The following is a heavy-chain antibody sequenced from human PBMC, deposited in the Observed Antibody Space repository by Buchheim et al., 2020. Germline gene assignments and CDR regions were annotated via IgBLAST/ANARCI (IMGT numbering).Heavy chain of an antibody. CDR1: GYTFTGYY. J-gene: IGHJ6*02. Sequence: QVQLVQSGAEVKKPGASVKVSCKASGYTFTGYYMHWVRQAPGQGLEWMGWINPNSGGTNYAQKFQGWVTMTRDTSISTAYMELSRLRSDDTAVYYCARSKERITIFGVGDYYYGMDVWGQGTT. V-gene: IGHV1-2*04. CDR3: ARSKERITIFGVGDYYYGMDV. D-gene: IGHD3-3*01. CDR2: INPNSGGT.